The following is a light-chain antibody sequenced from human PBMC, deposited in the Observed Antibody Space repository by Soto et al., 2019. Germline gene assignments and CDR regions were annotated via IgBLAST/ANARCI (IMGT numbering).Light chain of an antibody. J-gene: IGLJ2*01. Sequence: QSALTQPASVSGSPGQSITISCTGTSSDVGAYNYVSWYQQHPGKAPKVMIYLVSNRPSGVSTRFSGSKSGNTASLTISGLQAEDEADYYCNSFAGSSTLVFGGGTKLTVL. CDR3: NSFAGSSTLV. CDR2: LVS. V-gene: IGLV2-14*01. CDR1: SSDVGAYNY.